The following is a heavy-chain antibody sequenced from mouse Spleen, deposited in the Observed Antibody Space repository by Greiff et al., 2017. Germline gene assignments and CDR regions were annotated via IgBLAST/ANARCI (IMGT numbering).Heavy chain of an antibody. D-gene: IGHD3-2*01. CDR3: ARHARDSSGYPFAY. J-gene: IGHJ3*01. CDR1: GFSLTSYG. CDR2: IWSDGST. V-gene: IGHV2-6-1*01. Sequence: QVQLKESGPGLVAPSQSLSITCTISGFSLTSYGVHWVRQPPGKGLEWLVVIWSDGSTTYNSALKSRLSISKDNSKSQVFLKMNSLQTDDTAMYYCARHARDSSGYPFAYWGQGTLVTVSA.